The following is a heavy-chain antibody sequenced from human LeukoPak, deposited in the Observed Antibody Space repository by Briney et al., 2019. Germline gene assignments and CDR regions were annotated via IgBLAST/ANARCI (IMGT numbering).Heavy chain of an antibody. Sequence: TSETLSLTCDVSGVSISGTNYYWSWIRQPPGKGLEWIGEINHSGSTNYNPSLKSRVTISVDTSKNQFSLKLSSVTAADTAVYYCAREYKQWRVKIPNLFDYWGQGTLVTVSS. D-gene: IGHD6-19*01. CDR1: GVSISGTNYY. CDR2: INHSGST. J-gene: IGHJ4*02. CDR3: AREYKQWRVKIPNLFDY. V-gene: IGHV4-34*01.